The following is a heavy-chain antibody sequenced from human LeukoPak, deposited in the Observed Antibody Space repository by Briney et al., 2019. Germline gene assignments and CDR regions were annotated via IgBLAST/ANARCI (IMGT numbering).Heavy chain of an antibody. CDR1: GFVFRNYF. J-gene: IGHJ4*02. CDR3: ATDRGWRTSGYYLYYFEY. CDR2: IKNDGSEI. Sequence: GGSLSLSCAASGFVFRNYFMSWVRQAPGKGLEWVASIKNDGSEIYYVDSVRGRYTISRDNTKNSLYLQMSSLRAEDTAVYYCATDRGWRTSGYYLYYFEYWGQGTLVTFSS. V-gene: IGHV3-7*01. D-gene: IGHD3-3*01.